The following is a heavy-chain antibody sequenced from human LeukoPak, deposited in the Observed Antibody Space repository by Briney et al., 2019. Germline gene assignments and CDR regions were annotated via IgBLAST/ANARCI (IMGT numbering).Heavy chain of an antibody. CDR3: ARQGRVTVTTAFDY. J-gene: IGHJ4*02. CDR2: ISDDGTVT. D-gene: IGHD4-17*01. Sequence: GGSLRLSCAASGFTFSNYAITWVRQAPGEGLEWVSAISDDGTVTYYADSVKGRFTISRDNSKSTLYLQMNSLRAEDTAVYYCARQGRVTVTTAFDYWGQGTLVTVSS. CDR1: GFTFSNYA. V-gene: IGHV3-23*01.